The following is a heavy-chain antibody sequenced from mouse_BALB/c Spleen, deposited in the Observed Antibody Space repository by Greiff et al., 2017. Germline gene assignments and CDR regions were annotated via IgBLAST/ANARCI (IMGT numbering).Heavy chain of an antibody. Sequence: QVQLKESGPELVRPGVSVKISCKGSSYTFTDYAMHWVKQSHAKSLEWIGVISTYYGNTNYNQKFKGKATMTVDKSSSTAYMELARLTSEASAVYYCARGDYNYFDYWGQGTTLTVAA. D-gene: IGHD2-12*01. CDR1: SYTFTDYA. V-gene: IGHV1-67*01. J-gene: IGHJ2*01. CDR3: ARGDYNYFDY. CDR2: ISTYYGNT.